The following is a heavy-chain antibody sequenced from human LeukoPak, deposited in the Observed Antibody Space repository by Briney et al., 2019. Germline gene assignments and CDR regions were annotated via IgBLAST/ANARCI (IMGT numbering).Heavy chain of an antibody. CDR2: IYHRGDT. V-gene: IGHV4-38-2*02. J-gene: IGHJ3*02. CDR3: ARLSVSLNAFDM. CDR1: GYSISSGYY. Sequence: PPETLSLTCTVSGYSISSGYYWSWIRQPPGKGLEWIGNIYHRGDTYYNGSLHSRVTISLDTSNNQFSLKLSSVTASDTAMFYCARLSVSLNAFDMWGQGTLVTVSS.